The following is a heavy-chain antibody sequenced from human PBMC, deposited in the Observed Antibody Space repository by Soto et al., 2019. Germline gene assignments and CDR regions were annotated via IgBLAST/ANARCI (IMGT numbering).Heavy chain of an antibody. V-gene: IGHV1-69*13. D-gene: IGHD3-3*01. CDR2: IIPIFGTA. CDR3: AGYGGFLEWFPYYYYGMDV. J-gene: IGHJ6*02. Sequence: GASVKVSCKASGGTFSSYAISWVRQAPGQGLEWMGGIIPIFGTANYAQKFQGRVTITADESTSTAYMELSSLRSEDTAVYYCAGYGGFLEWFPYYYYGMDVWGQGXTVTVYS. CDR1: GGTFSSYA.